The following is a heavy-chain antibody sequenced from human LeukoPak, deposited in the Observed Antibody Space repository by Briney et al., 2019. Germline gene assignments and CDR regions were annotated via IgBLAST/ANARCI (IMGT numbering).Heavy chain of an antibody. CDR2: IHSSGST. Sequence: SETLSLTCTVSGDSIGNYHWSWIRQPAGKGLEWIAQIHSSGSTNYNHPLKSRVSMSIDTTEDQVSLTIRSVTAADTAFYYCARRDINSGWSFDDWGQGILVTVSS. CDR3: ARRDINSGWSFDD. J-gene: IGHJ4*02. CDR1: GDSIGNYH. V-gene: IGHV4-4*07. D-gene: IGHD6-19*01.